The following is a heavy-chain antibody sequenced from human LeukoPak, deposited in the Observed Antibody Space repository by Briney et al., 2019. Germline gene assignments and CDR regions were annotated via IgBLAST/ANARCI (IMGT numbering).Heavy chain of an antibody. CDR1: GGSISSSSYY. J-gene: IGHJ6*03. CDR3: ARVRYCSGGSCQYYYYYMDV. D-gene: IGHD2-15*01. Sequence: SETLSLTCTVSGGSISSSSYYWGWIRQPPGKGLEWIGSIYYSGSTYYNPSLKSRVTISVDTSKNQFSLKLSSVTAADTAVYYCARVRYCSGGSCQYYYYYMDVWGKGTTVTVSS. V-gene: IGHV4-39*01. CDR2: IYYSGST.